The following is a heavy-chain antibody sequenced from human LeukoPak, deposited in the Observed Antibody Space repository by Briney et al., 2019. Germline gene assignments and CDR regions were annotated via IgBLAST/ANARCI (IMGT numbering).Heavy chain of an antibody. Sequence: SETLSLTCSVSDGSINSYYWNWIRRPPGKGLEWIGYIYYNGNTNYSPSLKSRVTMSVDTSKNQFSLKLSSVTAADTAVYYCAREEYYDFWSAKRGYFDYWGQGTLVTVSS. D-gene: IGHD3-3*01. J-gene: IGHJ4*02. CDR2: IYYNGNT. CDR1: DGSINSYY. V-gene: IGHV4-59*01. CDR3: AREEYYDFWSAKRGYFDY.